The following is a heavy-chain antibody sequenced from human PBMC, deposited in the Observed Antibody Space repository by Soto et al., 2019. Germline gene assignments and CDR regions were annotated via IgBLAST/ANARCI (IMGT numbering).Heavy chain of an antibody. CDR3: AKGDSRGLDY. J-gene: IGHJ4*02. Sequence: GGSLRLSCAASGFTFSSYGMHWVRQAPGEGLEWVAVIWYDGSNKYYADSVKGRFTISRDNSKNTLYLQMNSLRAEDTAVYYCAKGDSRGLDYWGQGTLVTVSS. D-gene: IGHD2-15*01. V-gene: IGHV3-33*06. CDR2: IWYDGSNK. CDR1: GFTFSSYG.